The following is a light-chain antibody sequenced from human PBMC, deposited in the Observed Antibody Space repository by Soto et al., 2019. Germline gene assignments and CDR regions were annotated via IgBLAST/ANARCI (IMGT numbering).Light chain of an antibody. Sequence: DIQFTQSPSTLSGSVGDRVTITCRASQTIGSRLAWYQQKPGKAPKLLIYKASTLKSGVPSRFRCSGAGPECTRTISSLQPDDVATYCCQHYNSYSEAFGQGTKVDIK. CDR2: KAS. CDR1: QTIGSR. CDR3: QHYNSYSEA. V-gene: IGKV1-5*03. J-gene: IGKJ1*01.